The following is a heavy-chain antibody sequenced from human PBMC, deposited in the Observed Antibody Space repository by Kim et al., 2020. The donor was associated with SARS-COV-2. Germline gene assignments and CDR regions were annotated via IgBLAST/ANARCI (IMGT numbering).Heavy chain of an antibody. CDR1: GFTVSSNY. Sequence: GGSLRLSCAASGFTVSSNYMSWVHQAPGKGLEWVSVIYSGGSTYYADSVKGRFTISRDNSKNTLYLQMNSLRAEDTAVYYCARESRGVVPEYWGQGTLVTVSS. CDR2: IYSGGST. CDR3: ARESRGVVPEY. V-gene: IGHV3-53*01. D-gene: IGHD2-2*01. J-gene: IGHJ4*02.